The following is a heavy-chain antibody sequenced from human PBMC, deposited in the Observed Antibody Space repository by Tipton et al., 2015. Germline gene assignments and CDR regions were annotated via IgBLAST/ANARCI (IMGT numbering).Heavy chain of an antibody. CDR1: GGSITSYY. V-gene: IGHV4-59*01. CDR2: IYYSGST. Sequence: TLSLTCTVSGGSITSYYWSWIRQPPGKGLEWIGYIYYSGSTKCSPSLKSRVTISVDSSKTQLSLKLRSVTAADTAVYYCARFRFDYFDYWGHGTLVTVSS. D-gene: IGHD3-3*01. J-gene: IGHJ4*01. CDR3: ARFRFDYFDY.